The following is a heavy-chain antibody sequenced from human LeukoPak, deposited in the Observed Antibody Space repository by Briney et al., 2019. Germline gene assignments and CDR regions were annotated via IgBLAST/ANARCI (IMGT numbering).Heavy chain of an antibody. J-gene: IGHJ4*02. Sequence: GGSLRLSCAASGFTLSSYAMSWVRQAPGKGLEWVSAISGNGDSTYYADSVKGRLTISRDNFKNTLYLQMNSLRAEDTALYYCARKLWHRNDCWGQGTLVTVSS. CDR1: GFTLSSYA. CDR3: ARKLWHRNDC. V-gene: IGHV3-23*01. D-gene: IGHD3-16*01. CDR2: ISGNGDST.